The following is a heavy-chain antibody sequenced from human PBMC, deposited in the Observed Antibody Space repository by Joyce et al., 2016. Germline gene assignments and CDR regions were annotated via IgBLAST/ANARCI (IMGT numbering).Heavy chain of an antibody. D-gene: IGHD2-15*01. J-gene: IGHJ5*02. Sequence: RLSCTSSGFIFGDYAMNWFRQAPGKGLEWVGFIRSKAYGGTTDYAASVKGRFTISRDDSKSIDYLQMNSLKTEDTAVYYCTRIGDCSGGSCYEGWFDPWGQGTLVTVSS. CDR2: IRSKAYGGTT. V-gene: IGHV3-49*03. CDR1: GFIFGDYA. CDR3: TRIGDCSGGSCYEGWFDP.